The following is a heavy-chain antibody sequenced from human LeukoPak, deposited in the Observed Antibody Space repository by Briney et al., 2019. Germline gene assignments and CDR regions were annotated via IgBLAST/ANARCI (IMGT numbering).Heavy chain of an antibody. Sequence: PGGSLRLSCAASGFTFSSYEMNWVRQAPGKGLEWISYIGIDSGNTKYADSVKGRFTISGDNAKNSLYLQMNSLRVEDTAVYYCARDHNYAFDNWGQGTLVTVSS. CDR3: ARDHNYAFDN. J-gene: IGHJ4*02. D-gene: IGHD5-24*01. CDR2: IGIDSGNT. CDR1: GFTFSSYE. V-gene: IGHV3-48*03.